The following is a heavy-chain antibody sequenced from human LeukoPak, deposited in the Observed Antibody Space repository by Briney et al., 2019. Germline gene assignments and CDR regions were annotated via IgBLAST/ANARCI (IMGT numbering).Heavy chain of an antibody. J-gene: IGHJ4*02. CDR3: ARSGHYYDSSGYYSYYFDC. CDR2: IYTSGST. CDR1: GGSISSGSYY. V-gene: IGHV4-61*02. Sequence: SETLSLTCTVSGGSISSGSYYWSWIRQPAGKGLEWIGRIYTSGSTNYNPSLKSRVTISVDTSKNQFSLKLSSVTAADTAVYYCARSGHYYDSSGYYSYYFDCWGQGTLVTVSS. D-gene: IGHD3-22*01.